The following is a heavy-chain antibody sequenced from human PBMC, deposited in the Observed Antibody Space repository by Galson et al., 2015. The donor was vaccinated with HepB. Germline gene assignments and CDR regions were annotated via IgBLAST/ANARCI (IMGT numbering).Heavy chain of an antibody. CDR2: IYTLGST. V-gene: IGHV4-61*09. CDR3: ARQTIAPRQPSEGGNYHYMDV. D-gene: IGHD6-6*01. Sequence: TLSLTCTVSGGSISSGSYFLSWIRQPAGKGMEWIGHIYTLGSTIFNPSLRGRVTMSVDTSKNQFSLKLTSVAAADTAVYYCARQTIAPRQPSEGGNYHYMDVWGKGTTVIVSS. CDR1: GGSISSGSYF. J-gene: IGHJ6*03.